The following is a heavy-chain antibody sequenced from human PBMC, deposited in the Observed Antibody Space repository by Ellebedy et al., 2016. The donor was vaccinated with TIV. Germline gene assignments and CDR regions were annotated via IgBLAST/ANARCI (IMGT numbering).Heavy chain of an antibody. J-gene: IGHJ6*02. Sequence: PGGSLRLSCAASGFTFSSYWMSWVRQAPGKGLEWVANIKEDGSKIFYVDSVKGRFTISRDNAKNSVFLQMNSLTAEDTAVYYCARDGYCSGACYFYGMDVWGQGTTVTVSS. CDR2: IKEDGSKI. CDR3: ARDGYCSGACYFYGMDV. D-gene: IGHD2-15*01. V-gene: IGHV3-7*01. CDR1: GFTFSSYW.